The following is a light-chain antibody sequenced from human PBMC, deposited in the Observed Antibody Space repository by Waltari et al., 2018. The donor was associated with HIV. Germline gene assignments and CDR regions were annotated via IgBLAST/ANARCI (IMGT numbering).Light chain of an antibody. Sequence: SYELTQPHSVSVSPGQTARITCSGDALPKQYAYWYRQRPGQAPVLVIYKDTERPSWIPERFSGSSSGTTVTLTISGVQAEDEADYYCQSADSSGTYVVFGGGTKLTVL. J-gene: IGLJ3*02. CDR2: KDT. V-gene: IGLV3-25*03. CDR1: ALPKQY. CDR3: QSADSSGTYVV.